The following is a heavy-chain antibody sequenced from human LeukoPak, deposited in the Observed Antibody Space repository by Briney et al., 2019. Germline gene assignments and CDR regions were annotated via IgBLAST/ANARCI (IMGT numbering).Heavy chain of an antibody. D-gene: IGHD5-12*01. CDR1: GGSISSYY. CDR2: IYYSGST. Sequence: SETLSLTCTVSGGSISSYYWSWLRQPPGKGLEWIGYIYYSGSTNYNPSLKSRVNISVDTSKNQFSLKLSSVTAADTAVYYCARSHAPYSGYDLSMWYFDLWGRGTLVSVSS. J-gene: IGHJ2*01. CDR3: ARSHAPYSGYDLSMWYFDL. V-gene: IGHV4-59*01.